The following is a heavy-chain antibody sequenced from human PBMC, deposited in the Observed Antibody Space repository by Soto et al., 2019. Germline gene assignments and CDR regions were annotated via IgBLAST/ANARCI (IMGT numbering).Heavy chain of an antibody. CDR2: ISAYNGNT. Sequence: QVQLVQSGAEVKKPGASVKVSCKASGYTFTSYGISWVRQAPGQGLEWMGWISAYNGNTNYAQKLQGRVTMTTDTSTRTAYMELRSLRSDDTAVYYCAREVTIFGVFHRPFDYWGQGTLVTVSS. J-gene: IGHJ4*02. CDR1: GYTFTSYG. D-gene: IGHD3-3*01. CDR3: AREVTIFGVFHRPFDY. V-gene: IGHV1-18*04.